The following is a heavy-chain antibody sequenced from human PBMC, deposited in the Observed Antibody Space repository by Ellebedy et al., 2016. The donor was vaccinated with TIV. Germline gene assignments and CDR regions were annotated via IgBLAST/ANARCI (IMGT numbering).Heavy chain of an antibody. J-gene: IGHJ4*02. D-gene: IGHD6-13*01. CDR2: MTSSGGSK. CDR1: GFTFSDYH. V-gene: IGHV3-11*01. CDR3: AKDVVAAGLAFDY. Sequence: GESLKISCAASGFTFSDYHMSWIRQVPGKGLEYVSYMTSSGGSKYYADAVKGRFTISRDNTENSLYLQMNSLRAEDTAVYYCAKDVVAAGLAFDYWGQGTLVTVSS.